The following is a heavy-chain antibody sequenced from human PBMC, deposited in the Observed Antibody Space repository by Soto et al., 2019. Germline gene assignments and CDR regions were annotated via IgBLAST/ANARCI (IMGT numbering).Heavy chain of an antibody. CDR2: ISAYNGNT. D-gene: IGHD3-10*01. J-gene: IGHJ2*01. Sequence: GASVKVSCKASGYTFTSYGISWVRQAPGQALEWMGWISAYNGNTNYAQKLQGRVTMTTDTSTSTAYMELRSLRSDDTAVYYCARDMLLWFGELGGYFDLWGRGTLVTVSS. CDR3: ARDMLLWFGELGGYFDL. CDR1: GYTFTSYG. V-gene: IGHV1-18*04.